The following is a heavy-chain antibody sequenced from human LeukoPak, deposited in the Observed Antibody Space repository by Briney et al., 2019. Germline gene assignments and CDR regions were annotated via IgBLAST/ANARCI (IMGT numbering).Heavy chain of an antibody. Sequence: GGSLRLSCAASGFTFSTYWMHWVRQAPGKGLVWVSRINGDGSSTRYADSVKGRFTISRDNAKNTLYLQMNSLRAEDTAIYYCARSHYYNSSGYFDYYYGLDVWGQGTTVTVSS. J-gene: IGHJ6*02. CDR1: GFTFSTYW. V-gene: IGHV3-74*01. CDR2: INGDGSST. D-gene: IGHD3-22*01. CDR3: ARSHYYNSSGYFDYYYGLDV.